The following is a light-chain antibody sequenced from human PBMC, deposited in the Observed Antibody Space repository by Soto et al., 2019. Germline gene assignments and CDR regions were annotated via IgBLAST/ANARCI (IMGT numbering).Light chain of an antibody. CDR2: DVS. CDR1: SSDVGGYNS. CDR3: SSYAISNTRV. Sequence: QSALTQPASVSGSPGQTITISCTGTSSDVGGYNSVSWYQQYPGKAPQLLIYDVSYRPSGISSRFSGSKSGNTASLTVSGLQADDEAEYYCSSYAISNTRVFGGGTKLTVL. J-gene: IGLJ2*01. V-gene: IGLV2-14*03.